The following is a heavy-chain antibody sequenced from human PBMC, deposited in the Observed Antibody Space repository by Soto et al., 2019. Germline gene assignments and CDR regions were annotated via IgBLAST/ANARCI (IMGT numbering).Heavy chain of an antibody. Sequence: QLQLQESGPGLVKPSETLSLTCTVSGGSISSSSYYWGWIRQPPGKGLEWIGSIYYSGSTYYNPSLKGRVTLSVDPSKNQFSLILRSVTAADTAVYYCARYGDYISVDYWGQGSLVTVSS. D-gene: IGHD4-17*01. CDR3: ARYGDYISVDY. J-gene: IGHJ4*02. CDR2: IYYSGST. CDR1: GGSISSSSYY. V-gene: IGHV4-39*01.